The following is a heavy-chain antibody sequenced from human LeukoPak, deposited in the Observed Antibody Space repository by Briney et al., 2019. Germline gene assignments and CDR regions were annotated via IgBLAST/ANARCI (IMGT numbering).Heavy chain of an antibody. Sequence: GGSLRLSCAVSGITLSNYGMSWVRQALGKGLEWVAGISDSGGRTNYADSVKGRFTISRDNPKNTLYLRMNSLRVEDTAVYFCAKRGVVIRVILVGFHKEANYFDSWGQGALVTVSS. J-gene: IGHJ4*02. CDR3: AKRGVVIRVILVGFHKEANYFDS. D-gene: IGHD3-22*01. CDR1: GITLSNYG. CDR2: ISDSGGRT. V-gene: IGHV3-23*01.